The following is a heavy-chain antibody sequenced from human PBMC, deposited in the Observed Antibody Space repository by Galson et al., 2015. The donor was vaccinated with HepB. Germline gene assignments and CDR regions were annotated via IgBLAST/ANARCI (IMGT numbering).Heavy chain of an antibody. CDR1: RFAFSSST. CDR3: VAGFYDSSITYWNFDL. D-gene: IGHD3-22*01. CDR2: IVVGSGNT. V-gene: IGHV1-58*01. J-gene: IGHJ2*01. Sequence: SVKVSCKASRFAFSSSTLQWVRQARGQRLEWIGWIVVGSGNTNHAQRFQGRVTLSRDMSTSTGYMDLSSLRSEDTAVYYCVAGFYDSSITYWNFDLWGRGTLVTVSS.